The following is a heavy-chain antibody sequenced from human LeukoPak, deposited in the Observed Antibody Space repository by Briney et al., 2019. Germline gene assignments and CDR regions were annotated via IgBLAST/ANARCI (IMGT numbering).Heavy chain of an antibody. CDR3: VRYDDLAGS. V-gene: IGHV1-3*01. CDR1: GYTFTNYV. D-gene: IGHD3-16*01. Sequence: ASVKVSCKASGYTFTNYVMHWVRQAPGQRLEWMGWINVGNGNTKYSQKFQGRVTITRDTSASTAYMELSSLRSEDTAVCYCVRYDDLAGSWGQGTLVTVSS. CDR2: INVGNGNT. J-gene: IGHJ5*02.